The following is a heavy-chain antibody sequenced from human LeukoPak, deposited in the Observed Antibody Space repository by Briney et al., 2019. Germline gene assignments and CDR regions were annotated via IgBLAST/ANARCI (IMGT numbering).Heavy chain of an antibody. CDR2: INPSGGST. D-gene: IGHD3-22*01. V-gene: IGHV1-46*01. J-gene: IGHJ4*02. CDR3: ARESPGDYDSSGYYLVY. CDR1: GYTFTSYY. Sequence: ASVKLSCKASGYTFTSYYMHWVRQAPGQGLEWMGIINPSGGSTSYAQTFQGRVTMTRDTSTSTVYMELSSLRSEDKAVYYCARESPGDYDSSGYYLVYWGQGTLVTVSS.